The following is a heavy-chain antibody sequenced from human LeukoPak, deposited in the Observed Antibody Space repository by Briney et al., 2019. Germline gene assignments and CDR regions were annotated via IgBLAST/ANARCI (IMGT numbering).Heavy chain of an antibody. CDR1: GGTFSSYA. J-gene: IGHJ4*02. CDR3: ARRGLGDSSGYQDIHFDY. D-gene: IGHD3-22*01. V-gene: IGHV1-69*01. Sequence: SVKVSCKASGGTFSSYAICWVRQAPGQGLEWMGGIIPIFGTANYAQKFQGRVTITADESTSTAYMELSSLRSQDTGVYYCARRGLGDSSGYQDIHFDYWGQGTLVTVSS. CDR2: IIPIFGTA.